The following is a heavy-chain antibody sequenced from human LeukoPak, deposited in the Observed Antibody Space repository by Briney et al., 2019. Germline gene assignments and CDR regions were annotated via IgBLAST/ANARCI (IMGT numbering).Heavy chain of an antibody. J-gene: IGHJ4*02. D-gene: IGHD2-2*01. CDR1: GYSFTNYW. CDR3: VRDRYCTTTSCFFDY. Sequence: GESLKISCKGSGYSFTNYWIGWVRQMPGKGLEWMGIIYPGDSESRYSPSFQGQVTISADKSISTAYLQWSSPKASDTAMYYCVRDRYCTTTSCFFDYWGQGTLVTVSS. V-gene: IGHV5-51*06. CDR2: IYPGDSES.